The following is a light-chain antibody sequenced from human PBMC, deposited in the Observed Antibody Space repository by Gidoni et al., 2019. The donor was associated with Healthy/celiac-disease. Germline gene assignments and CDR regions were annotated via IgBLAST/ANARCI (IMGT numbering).Light chain of an antibody. CDR1: QDISNY. J-gene: IGKJ4*01. CDR3: QQYDNLPLT. CDR2: DAS. V-gene: IGKV1-33*01. Sequence: DIQMTHSPSSLSASVGGRVTITCQASQDISNYLNWYQQKPGNAPKLLIYDASNLETVLPSRFSGSGSGTDFTFTISSLQPEDIATYYCQQYDNLPLTIGGGTKVEIK.